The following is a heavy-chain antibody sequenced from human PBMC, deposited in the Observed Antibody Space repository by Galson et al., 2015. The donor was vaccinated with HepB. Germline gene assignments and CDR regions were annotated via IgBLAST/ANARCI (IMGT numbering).Heavy chain of an antibody. CDR3: AKGDSSAWPYCFDS. J-gene: IGHJ4*02. V-gene: IGHV3-30-3*02. D-gene: IGHD6-19*01. Sequence: APVKGLEWLAIISPDGSTDYADFVKGRFTISRDNSKNTLYLQMDSLRAEDTAIFYCAKGDSSAWPYCFDSWGQGTLVTVSS. CDR2: ISPDGST.